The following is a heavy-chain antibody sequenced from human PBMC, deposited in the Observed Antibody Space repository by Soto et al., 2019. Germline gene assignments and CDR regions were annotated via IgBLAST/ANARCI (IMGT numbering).Heavy chain of an antibody. Sequence: QVQLQESGSGLVKPSETLSLTCTVSGGSVSSGNYYWSWIRQPPGKGLEWIGYIFHNGTTNYNPSLKSRVTISLDTSMNQFSLKLSSVTPADTAVYYCTRAPVSGSYCFDFWGQGTPVTVSS. CDR1: GGSVSSGNYY. CDR2: IFHNGTT. V-gene: IGHV4-61*01. CDR3: TRAPVSGSYCFDF. D-gene: IGHD1-26*01. J-gene: IGHJ4*02.